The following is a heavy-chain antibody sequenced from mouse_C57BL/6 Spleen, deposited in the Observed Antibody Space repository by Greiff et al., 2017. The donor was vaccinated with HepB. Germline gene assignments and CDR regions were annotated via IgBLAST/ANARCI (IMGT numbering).Heavy chain of an antibody. Sequence: EVHLVESGGGLVKPGGSLKLSCAASGFTFSDYGMHWVRQAPEKGLEWVAYISSGSSTIYYADTVKGRFTISRDNAKNTLFLQMTSLRSEDTAMYYCAISTVVANYFDYWGQGTTLTVSS. CDR3: AISTVVANYFDY. D-gene: IGHD1-1*01. V-gene: IGHV5-17*01. CDR1: GFTFSDYG. CDR2: ISSGSSTI. J-gene: IGHJ2*01.